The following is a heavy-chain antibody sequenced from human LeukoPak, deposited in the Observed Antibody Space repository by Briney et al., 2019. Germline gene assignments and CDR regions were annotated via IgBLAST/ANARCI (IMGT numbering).Heavy chain of an antibody. CDR1: GFTFSNYA. J-gene: IGHJ4*02. D-gene: IGHD3-22*01. Sequence: PGGSLRLSCSASGFTFSNYAMHWVRQAPGKGLEYVSAVSSNGGSTYYADSVKGRFTISRDNSKNTLYLQVSSLRAEDTAVYYCVKASYYFDSSVSGRGCDYWGQGTLVTVSS. V-gene: IGHV3-64D*09. CDR3: VKASYYFDSSVSGRGCDY. CDR2: VSSNGGST.